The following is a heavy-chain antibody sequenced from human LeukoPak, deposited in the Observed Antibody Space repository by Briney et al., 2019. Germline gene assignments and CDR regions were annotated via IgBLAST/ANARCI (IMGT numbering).Heavy chain of an antibody. V-gene: IGHV1-46*01. Sequence: ASVKVSCKASGSPFTSYDINWVRQAPGQGLEWMGIINPSGGSTSYAQKFQGRVTMTRDTSTSTVYMELSSLRSEDTAVYYCARGPPYYFDYWGQGTLVTVSS. CDR3: ARGPPYYFDY. CDR2: INPSGGST. CDR1: GSPFTSYD. J-gene: IGHJ4*02.